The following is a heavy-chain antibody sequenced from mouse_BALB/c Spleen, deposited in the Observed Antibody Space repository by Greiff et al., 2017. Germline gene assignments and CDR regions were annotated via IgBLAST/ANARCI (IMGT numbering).Heavy chain of an antibody. CDR1: GYTFTSYV. CDR2: INPYNDGT. CDR3: ARSSVRREGYFDY. J-gene: IGHJ2*01. Sequence: EVQLQQSGPELVKPGASVKMSCKASGYTFTSYVMHWVKQKPGQGLEWIGYINPYNDGTKYNEKFKGKATLTSDKSSSTAYMELSSLTSEDSAVYYCARSSVRREGYFDYWGQGTTLTVSS. V-gene: IGHV1-14*01. D-gene: IGHD2-14*01.